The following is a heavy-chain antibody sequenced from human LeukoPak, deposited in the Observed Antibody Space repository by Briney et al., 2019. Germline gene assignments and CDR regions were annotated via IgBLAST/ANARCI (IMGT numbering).Heavy chain of an antibody. CDR3: ARDRGNSGAAYFDY. CDR2: ISYSGST. V-gene: IGHV4-59*01. J-gene: IGHJ4*02. CDR1: GGSISSYY. Sequence: PSETLSRTCTVSGGSISSYYWSWIRQPPGKGLEWIGYISYSGSTNYNPSLKSRVTISVDTSKNQFSLKLRSVTAADTAVYYCARDRGNSGAAYFDYWGQGTLVTVSS. D-gene: IGHD4-23*01.